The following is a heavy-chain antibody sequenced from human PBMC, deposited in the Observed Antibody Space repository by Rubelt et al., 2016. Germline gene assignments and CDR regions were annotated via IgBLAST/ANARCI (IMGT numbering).Heavy chain of an antibody. CDR1: GFTFDDYT. CDR2: ISWDGGST. D-gene: IGHD6-19*01. V-gene: IGHV3-43*01. CDR3: ARAVAGQEYYYYGMDV. Sequence: EVQLVESGGVVVQPGGSLRLSCAASGFTFDDYTMHWVRQAPGKGLEWVSLISWDGGSTYYADSVKGRFTISRDNAKNSLHLQMNSLRAEDTAVYYCARAVAGQEYYYYGMDVWGQGTTVTVSS. J-gene: IGHJ6*02.